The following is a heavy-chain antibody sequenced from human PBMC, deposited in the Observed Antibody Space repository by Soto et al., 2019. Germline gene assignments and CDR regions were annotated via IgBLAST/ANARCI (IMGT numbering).Heavy chain of an antibody. CDR2: INAGNGNT. Sequence: ASVKVSCKASGYTFTSYAMHWVRQAPGQRLEWMVCINAGNGNTKYSQKFQGRVTITRDTSASTAYMELSSLRSEDTAVYYCAILIVVVVAATFFDYWGQGTLVTVSS. CDR3: AILIVVVVAATFFDY. D-gene: IGHD2-15*01. J-gene: IGHJ4*02. CDR1: GYTFTSYA. V-gene: IGHV1-3*01.